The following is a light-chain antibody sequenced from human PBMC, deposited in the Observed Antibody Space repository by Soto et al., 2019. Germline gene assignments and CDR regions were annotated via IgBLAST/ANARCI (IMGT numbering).Light chain of an antibody. V-gene: IGKV1-33*01. CDR2: DAS. J-gene: IGKJ4*02. Sequence: DIQMTQSPSSLSASVGDRVTITCQASQDISNYLNWYQQKPGKAPKLLIYDASNLETGVPSRFSGGGAGTDFTFTISSLQPEDIATYYWQQANSFPQLTVGGGTKVDIK. CDR3: QQANSFPQLT. CDR1: QDISNY.